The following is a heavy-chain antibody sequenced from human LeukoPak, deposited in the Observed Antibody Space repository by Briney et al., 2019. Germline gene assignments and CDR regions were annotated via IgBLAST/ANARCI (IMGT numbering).Heavy chain of an antibody. Sequence: SQTLSLTCTVSGGSISSGSYYWSWIRQPAGKGLEWIGRIYTSGSTNYNPSLKSRVTISVDTSKNQFSLKLSSVTAADTAVYYCARSDYGGNSNYYYYYYMDVWGKGTTVTVSS. CDR2: IYTSGST. D-gene: IGHD4-23*01. CDR1: GGSISSGSYY. J-gene: IGHJ6*03. CDR3: ARSDYGGNSNYYYYYYMDV. V-gene: IGHV4-61*02.